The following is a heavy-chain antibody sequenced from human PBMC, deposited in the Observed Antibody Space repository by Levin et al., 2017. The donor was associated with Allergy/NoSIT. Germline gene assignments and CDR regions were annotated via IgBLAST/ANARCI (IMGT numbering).Heavy chain of an antibody. CDR2: ISWNSGSI. J-gene: IGHJ6*02. CDR3: AKDVRQYYYGSGSYTSRYYDYGMDG. Sequence: SLKISCAASGFTFDDYAMHWVRQAPGKGLEWVSGISWNSGSIGYADSVKGRFTISRDNAKNSLYLQMNSLRAEDTALYYCAKDVRQYYYGSGSYTSRYYDYGMDGWGQGTTVTVSS. CDR1: GFTFDDYA. D-gene: IGHD3-10*01. V-gene: IGHV3-9*01.